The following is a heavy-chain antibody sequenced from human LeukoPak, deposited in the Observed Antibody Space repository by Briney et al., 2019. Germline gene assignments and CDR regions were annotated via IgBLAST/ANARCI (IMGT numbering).Heavy chain of an antibody. Sequence: GGSLRLSCAASRFTFSNAWMSWVRQAPGKGLEWVGRIKSKTDGGTTDYAAPVKGRFTISRDDSKNTLYLQMNSLKTEDTAVYYCTTDVGYSYGYVIDYWGQGTLVTVSS. D-gene: IGHD5-18*01. J-gene: IGHJ4*02. CDR2: IKSKTDGGTT. CDR3: TTDVGYSYGYVIDY. CDR1: RFTFSNAW. V-gene: IGHV3-15*01.